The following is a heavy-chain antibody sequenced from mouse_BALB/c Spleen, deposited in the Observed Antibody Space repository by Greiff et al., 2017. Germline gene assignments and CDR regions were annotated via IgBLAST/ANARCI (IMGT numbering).Heavy chain of an antibody. V-gene: IGHV5-17*02. CDR3: ARSGGLRRLDY. Sequence: EVKLMESGGGLVQPGGSRKLSCAASGFTFSSFGMHWVRQAPEKGLEWVAYISSGSSTIYYADTVKGRFTISRDNPKNTLFLQMTSLRSEDTAMYYYARSGGLRRLDYWGQGTSVTVSS. J-gene: IGHJ4*01. CDR1: GFTFSSFG. CDR2: ISSGSSTI. D-gene: IGHD2-4*01.